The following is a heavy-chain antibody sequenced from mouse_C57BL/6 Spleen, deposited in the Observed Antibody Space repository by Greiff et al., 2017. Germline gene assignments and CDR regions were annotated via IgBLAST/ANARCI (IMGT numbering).Heavy chain of an antibody. D-gene: IGHD2-1*01. CDR2: INPNNGGT. Sequence: EVQLQQSGPELVKPGASVKIPCKASGYTFTDYNMDWVKQSHGKSLEWIGDINPNNGGTIYNQKFKGKATLTVDKSSSTAYMELRSLTSEDTAVYYCARPGYGNSRGLFGYWGQGTLVTVSA. CDR1: GYTFTDYN. V-gene: IGHV1-18*01. J-gene: IGHJ3*01. CDR3: ARPGYGNSRGLFGY.